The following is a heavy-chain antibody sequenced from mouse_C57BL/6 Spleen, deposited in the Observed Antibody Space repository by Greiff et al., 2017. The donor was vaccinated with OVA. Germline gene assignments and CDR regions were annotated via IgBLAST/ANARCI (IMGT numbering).Heavy chain of an antibody. Sequence: VQLQQPGAELVRPGSSVKLSCKASGYTFTSYWMDWVKQRPGQGLEWIGNIYPSDSETHYNQKFKDKATLTVDKSSSTAYMQLSSLTSEDSAVYSCARGDDGYYPYAMDYWGQGTSVTVSS. J-gene: IGHJ4*01. CDR3: ARGDDGYYPYAMDY. CDR1: GYTFTSYW. CDR2: IYPSDSET. V-gene: IGHV1-61*01. D-gene: IGHD2-3*01.